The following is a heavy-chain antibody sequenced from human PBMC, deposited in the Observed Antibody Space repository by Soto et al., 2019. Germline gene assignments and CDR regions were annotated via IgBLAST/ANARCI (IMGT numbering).Heavy chain of an antibody. CDR3: ARSSGSYPYYFDY. D-gene: IGHD1-26*01. J-gene: IGHJ4*02. V-gene: IGHV3-53*01. CDR1: GFTVRSNY. CDR2: IYSGGST. Sequence: GGTLRLPCSASGFTVRSNYMSWVRQAPGKGLEWVSVIYSGGSTYYADSVKGRFTISRDNSKNTLYLQMNSLRAEDTAVYYCARSSGSYPYYFDYWGQGPLVTVSS.